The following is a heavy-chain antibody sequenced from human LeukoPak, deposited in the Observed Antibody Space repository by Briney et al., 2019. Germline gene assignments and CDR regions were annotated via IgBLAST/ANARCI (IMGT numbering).Heavy chain of an antibody. V-gene: IGHV4-38-2*01. CDR1: GYSISRGYF. J-gene: IGHJ4*02. CDR2: IFHSGSA. CDR3: ASPRGTYIDY. D-gene: IGHD3-16*01. Sequence: PSETLSLTCAVSGYSISRGYFWGWTRQSPGQGLEWIGSIFHSGSASYNPSLKSRVTLSVDTSKNEFSLKLTSVTAADTAIYYCASPRGTYIDYWGQGALVTVSS.